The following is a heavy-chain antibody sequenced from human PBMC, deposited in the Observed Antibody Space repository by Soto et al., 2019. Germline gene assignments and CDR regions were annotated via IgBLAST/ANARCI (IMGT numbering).Heavy chain of an antibody. J-gene: IGHJ5*02. CDR3: ARALGFQSYNWFDP. CDR1: GYTFTSYG. Sequence: ASVKVSCKASGYTFTSYGISWVRQAPGQGLEWMGWISAYNGNTNYAQKLQGRVTITTDTSTSTAYMELRSLRSDDTAVYYCARALGFQSYNWFDPWGQGTLVTVSS. CDR2: ISAYNGNT. V-gene: IGHV1-18*01. D-gene: IGHD3-10*01.